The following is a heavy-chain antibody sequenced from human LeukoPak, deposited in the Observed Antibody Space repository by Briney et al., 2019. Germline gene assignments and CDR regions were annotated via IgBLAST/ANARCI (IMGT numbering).Heavy chain of an antibody. D-gene: IGHD6-19*01. J-gene: IGHJ4*02. CDR2: ISSSSSYI. CDR3: ARVSAVAGNFDY. Sequence: PWGSLRLSCAASGFTFSSYSMNWVRQAPGKGLEWVSSISSSSSYIYYADSVKGRFTISRDNAKNSLYLQMNSLRAEDTAVYYCARVSAVAGNFDYWGQGTLVTVSS. V-gene: IGHV3-21*01. CDR1: GFTFSSYS.